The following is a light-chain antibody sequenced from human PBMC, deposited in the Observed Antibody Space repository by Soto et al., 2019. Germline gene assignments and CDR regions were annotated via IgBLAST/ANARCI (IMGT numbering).Light chain of an antibody. CDR2: AAS. CDR3: QQLNSYPPWT. V-gene: IGKV1-9*01. Sequence: QLTQSPSSLSSSLGDSVTITCRASQGISSYLAWYQQKPRKAPKLLIYAASTLQSGVPSRFSGSGSGTDFTPTISSLQPEDFATYYCQQLNSYPPWTCGQGTKVDIK. J-gene: IGKJ1*01. CDR1: QGISSY.